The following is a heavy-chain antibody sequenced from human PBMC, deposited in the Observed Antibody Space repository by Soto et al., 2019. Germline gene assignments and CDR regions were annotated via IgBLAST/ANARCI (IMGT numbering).Heavy chain of an antibody. CDR1: GFTFSNYG. Sequence: ASVKVSCKASGFTFSNYGLNWVRQAPGQGLEWMGWVSANNGHTNYAQNLQGRVSMTTDTSTSTAYMELRGLRFDDTAVYYCERSIVRVTAKHFFYYYAMDVWGQGTTVTVSS. CDR3: ERSIVRVTAKHFFYYYAMDV. CDR2: VSANNGHT. D-gene: IGHD2-21*01. V-gene: IGHV1-18*01. J-gene: IGHJ6*02.